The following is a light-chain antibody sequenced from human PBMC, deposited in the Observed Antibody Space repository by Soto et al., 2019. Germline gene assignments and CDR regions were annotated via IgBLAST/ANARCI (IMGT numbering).Light chain of an antibody. CDR2: KAS. Sequence: DIQMTQSPSTLSGSVGDRVTITCRASQTMSRWLAWYQQKPGKAPKLLIYKASTLKSGVPSRFSGSGSGTEFTLTISSLQPDDFATYYCQHCNSYSEAFGQGTKVELK. V-gene: IGKV1-5*03. CDR1: QTMSRW. CDR3: QHCNSYSEA. J-gene: IGKJ1*01.